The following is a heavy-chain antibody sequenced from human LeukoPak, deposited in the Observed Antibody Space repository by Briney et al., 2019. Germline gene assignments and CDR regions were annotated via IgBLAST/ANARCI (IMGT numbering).Heavy chain of an antibody. D-gene: IGHD1-14*01. CDR2: ISYDGSNK. Sequence: GGSLRLSCAASGFTFSSYAMHWVRQAPGKGLGWVAVISYDGSNKYYADSVKGRFTISRDNSKNTLYLQMNSLRAEDTAVYYCARDPTPPIATGSLWGQGTLVTVSS. J-gene: IGHJ4*02. CDR3: ARDPTPPIATGSL. CDR1: GFTFSSYA. V-gene: IGHV3-30-3*01.